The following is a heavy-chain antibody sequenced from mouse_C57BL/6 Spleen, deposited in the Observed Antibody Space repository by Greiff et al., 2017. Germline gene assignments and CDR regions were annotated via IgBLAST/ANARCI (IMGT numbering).Heavy chain of an antibody. V-gene: IGHV14-3*01. CDR1: CFNIKHTY. J-gene: IGHJ4*01. CDR2: IDPANGNT. Sequence: EVQLQQSVAELVRPGASVKLSCTASCFNIKHTYMHWVKQRPEQGLEWIGRIDPANGNTKYAPKFQGKATITADPSSNTAYLQLSSLTSEDTAIYYCARGGYDGNYEAMDYWGQGTAVTGSS. D-gene: IGHD2-2*01. CDR3: ARGGYDGNYEAMDY.